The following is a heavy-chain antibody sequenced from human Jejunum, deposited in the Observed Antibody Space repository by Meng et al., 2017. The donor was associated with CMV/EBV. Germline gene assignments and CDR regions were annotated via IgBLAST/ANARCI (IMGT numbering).Heavy chain of an antibody. V-gene: IGHV3-7*03. Sequence: GFGFGSYGLGWGPQAPGKGLKWVANINVDGSEQYYVASVKVRFTISRDNAKNSLYLQMNSLRAEDTAVYYCAKDPNAARGVEYFQYWGQGTLVTVSS. J-gene: IGHJ1*01. D-gene: IGHD3-10*01. CDR2: INVDGSEQ. CDR1: GFGFGSYG. CDR3: AKDPNAARGVEYFQY.